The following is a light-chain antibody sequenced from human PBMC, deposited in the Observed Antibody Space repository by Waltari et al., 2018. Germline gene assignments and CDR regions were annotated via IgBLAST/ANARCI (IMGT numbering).Light chain of an antibody. CDR3: GTWDTSLSALI. CDR1: SPNIGHDY. CDR2: ENN. V-gene: IGLV1-51*02. J-gene: IGLJ2*01. Sequence: QSVLTQPPSVSAAPGQKVTISCSGSSPNIGHDYVSWYQQLPGTAPKLFIYENNKRPSGIPDRFSGSKSGTSATLGITGLQTGDEADYYCGTWDTSLSALIFGGGTKLTVL.